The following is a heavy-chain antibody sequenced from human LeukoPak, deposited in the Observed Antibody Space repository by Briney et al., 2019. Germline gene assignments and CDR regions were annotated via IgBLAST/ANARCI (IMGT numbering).Heavy chain of an antibody. V-gene: IGHV3-7*01. Sequence: GGSLRLSCAASGFTSSSYEMNWVRQAPGKGLEWVANIKHDGSEKYYVDSVKGRFTISRDNAKNSLYLLMNSLRAEDTAVYYCARGSISLDYFDYWGQGTLVTVSS. CDR2: IKHDGSEK. CDR1: GFTSSSYE. J-gene: IGHJ4*02. CDR3: ARGSISLDYFDY. D-gene: IGHD2-2*02.